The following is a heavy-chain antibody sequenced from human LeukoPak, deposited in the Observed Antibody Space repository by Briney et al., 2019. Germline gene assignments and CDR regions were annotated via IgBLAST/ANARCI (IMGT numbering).Heavy chain of an antibody. D-gene: IGHD3-3*01. CDR2: IHYSGGT. J-gene: IGHJ4*02. Sequence: SETLSLTCTVSGGSISSYYWSWIRQPPGKGLEWIVYIHYSGGTNYNPALKSRVTITVDTSKNQFSLKLNSVTAADTALYYCARVGVPGSFDYWGQGTLVTVSS. CDR1: GGSISSYY. V-gene: IGHV4-59*01. CDR3: ARVGVPGSFDY.